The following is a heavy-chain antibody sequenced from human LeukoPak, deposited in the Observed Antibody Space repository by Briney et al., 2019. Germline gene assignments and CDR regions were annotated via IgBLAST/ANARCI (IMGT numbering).Heavy chain of an antibody. CDR2: IIPIFGTA. Sequence: APVKVSCKASGGTFSSYAISWVRQAPGQGLEWMGGIIPIFGTANYAQKFQGRVTITADESTSTAYMELSSLRSEDTAVYYCARGSPIAVADYYYYYMDVWGKGTTVTVSS. J-gene: IGHJ6*03. CDR1: GGTFSSYA. CDR3: ARGSPIAVADYYYYYMDV. V-gene: IGHV1-69*13. D-gene: IGHD6-19*01.